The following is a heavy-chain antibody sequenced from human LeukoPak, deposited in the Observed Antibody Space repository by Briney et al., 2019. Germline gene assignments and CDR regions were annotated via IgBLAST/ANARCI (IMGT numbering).Heavy chain of an antibody. CDR2: ISAYNGDT. CDR1: GYTFTGYY. CDR3: ARQEDDWFDP. D-gene: IGHD2-15*01. J-gene: IGHJ5*02. Sequence: ASVKVSCKASGYTFTGYYMHWVRQAPGQGLEWMGWISAYNGDTNYAQNLQGRVTMTTDTSTSTAYMELRSLRSDDTAVYYRARQEDDWFDPWGQGTLVTVSS. V-gene: IGHV1-18*04.